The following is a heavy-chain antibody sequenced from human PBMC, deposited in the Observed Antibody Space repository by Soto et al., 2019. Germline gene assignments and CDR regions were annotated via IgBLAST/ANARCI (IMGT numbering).Heavy chain of an antibody. J-gene: IGHJ2*01. V-gene: IGHV3-9*01. D-gene: IGHD1-26*01. CDR2: ISGSIGSI. Sequence: EVQLVESGGGLVQPGRSLILSCAASGFTFDDYVMHWVRQAPGKGLEWVSGISGSIGSIAYADSVKGRFTISRDNAKNSLYLQMNSLRTEDTALYYCAKSASLGRGYLDLWGRGTLVTVSS. CDR3: AKSASLGRGYLDL. CDR1: GFTFDDYV.